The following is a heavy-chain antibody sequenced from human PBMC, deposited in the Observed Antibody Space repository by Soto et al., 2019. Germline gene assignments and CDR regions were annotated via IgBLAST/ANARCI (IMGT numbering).Heavy chain of an antibody. V-gene: IGHV4-38-2*01. Sequence: SETLSLTCAVSGFFISSGNYWGWIRKPPGKGLEWIGSIFHGGNTYYNPSLKSRVTISVDMSKNQFSLKLSSVTAADTAVYYCARARWYDAFDVWGQGTVVTVSS. CDR2: IFHGGNT. J-gene: IGHJ3*01. CDR3: ARARWYDAFDV. D-gene: IGHD2-15*01. CDR1: GFFISSGNY.